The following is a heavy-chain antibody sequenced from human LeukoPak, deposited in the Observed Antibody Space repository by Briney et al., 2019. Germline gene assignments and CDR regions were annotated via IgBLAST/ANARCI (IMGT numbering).Heavy chain of an antibody. V-gene: IGHV3-23*01. CDR3: AKDIAQGYTFGSIEQDY. D-gene: IGHD5-18*01. Sequence: GGSLRLSCAVSGLTFSRYAMSWVRQAPGKGLEWVPAISESGAGTYYADSVKGRFTISRDNSKNTLSLHMNSLRAEDTAVYYCAKDIAQGYTFGSIEQDYWGQGTLVTVSS. CDR1: GLTFSRYA. CDR2: ISESGAGT. J-gene: IGHJ4*02.